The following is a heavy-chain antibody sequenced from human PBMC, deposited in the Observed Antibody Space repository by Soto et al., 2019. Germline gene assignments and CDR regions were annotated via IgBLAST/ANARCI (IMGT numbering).Heavy chain of an antibody. CDR3: ARDVPYSSSWFDP. CDR2: VYNSGYT. J-gene: IGHJ5*02. CDR1: GDSIRNYY. Sequence: SETLSLTCTVSGDSIRNYYWNWIRQPAGKGLEWIGRVYNSGYTNYNPSLKSRVTMSMDTSKNQFSLKLSSVTAADAAVYFCARDVPYSSSWFDPWGQGTLVTVSS. D-gene: IGHD4-4*01. V-gene: IGHV4-4*07.